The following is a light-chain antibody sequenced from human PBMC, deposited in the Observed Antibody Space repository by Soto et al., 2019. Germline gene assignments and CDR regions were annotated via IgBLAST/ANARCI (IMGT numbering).Light chain of an antibody. CDR1: QSISSY. CDR2: AAS. Sequence: KMTRSQYSLSASLLERVSIXRRASQSISSYLNWYQQKPGKAPKLLIYAASSLQSGVPSRFSGSGSGTDFTLTISSLQPEDFATYYCQQSYSTPITFGQRTRLENK. CDR3: QQSYSTPIT. V-gene: IGKV1-39*01. J-gene: IGKJ5*01.